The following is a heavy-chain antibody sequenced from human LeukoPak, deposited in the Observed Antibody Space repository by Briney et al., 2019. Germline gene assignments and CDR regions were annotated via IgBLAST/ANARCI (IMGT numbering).Heavy chain of an antibody. D-gene: IGHD3-16*02. CDR3: ARGYISPRMNWFDP. CDR2: IKQDGSEK. J-gene: IGHJ5*02. V-gene: IGHV3-7*03. CDR1: GFTFSDHY. Sequence: GGSLRLSCAASGFTFSDHYMDWVRQAPGKGLEWVANIKQDGSEKYYVDSLKGRFTISRDNAKNSLYLQMNSLRAEDTAVYYCARGYISPRMNWFDPWGQGTLVTVSS.